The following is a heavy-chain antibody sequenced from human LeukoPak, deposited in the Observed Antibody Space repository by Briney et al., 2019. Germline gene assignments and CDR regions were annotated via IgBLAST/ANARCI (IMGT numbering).Heavy chain of an antibody. D-gene: IGHD2-8*02. Sequence: PGGSLRLACAASGFTFSTFAMRWVRQPPERGLEWVSSIFPSGGEIHYADSVRGRFTISRDNSKSTLSLQMNSLRAEDTAIYYCATYRQVLLPFESWGQGTLVTVSS. CDR3: ATYRQVLLPFES. CDR2: IFPSGGEI. J-gene: IGHJ4*02. V-gene: IGHV3-23*01. CDR1: GFTFSTFA.